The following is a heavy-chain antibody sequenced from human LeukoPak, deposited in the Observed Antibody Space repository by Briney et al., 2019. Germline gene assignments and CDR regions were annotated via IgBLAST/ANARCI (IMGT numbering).Heavy chain of an antibody. CDR2: ISGSGGST. Sequence: GRSLRLSCAASGFTFSSYAMHWVRQAPGKGLEWVSAISGSGGSTYYADSVKGRFTISRDNSKNTLYLQMNSLRAEDTAVYYCVPYYDILTGYYTLLFDYWGQGTLVTVSS. V-gene: IGHV3-23*01. D-gene: IGHD3-9*01. CDR3: VPYYDILTGYYTLLFDY. CDR1: GFTFSSYA. J-gene: IGHJ4*02.